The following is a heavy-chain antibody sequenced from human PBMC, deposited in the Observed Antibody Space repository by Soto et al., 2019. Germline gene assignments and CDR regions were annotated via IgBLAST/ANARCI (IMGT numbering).Heavy chain of an antibody. J-gene: IGHJ5*02. Sequence: ASVKVSCKASGYTFTGYYMHWARQAPGQGLEWMGWISTYNGNTNYAQNLQGRVTMTTDISTNTAYMELRSLRSDDTAVYYCARVVGGIPVAGSWNWFDPWGQGTLVTVSS. CDR2: ISTYNGNT. D-gene: IGHD6-19*01. CDR1: GYTFTGYY. V-gene: IGHV1-18*04. CDR3: ARVVGGIPVAGSWNWFDP.